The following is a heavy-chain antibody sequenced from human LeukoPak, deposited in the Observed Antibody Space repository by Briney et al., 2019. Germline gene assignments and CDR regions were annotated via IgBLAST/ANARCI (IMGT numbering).Heavy chain of an antibody. V-gene: IGHV3-23*01. CDR3: AKAARTTVTYSFDS. CDR1: GFTFSSYA. CDR2: ISGSGGSA. D-gene: IGHD4-17*01. Sequence: GGSLRLSCAASGFTFSSYAMSWVRQAPGKGLEWVSAISGSGGSAYYADTVKGRFTISRDNSMNTLYLQMNSLRAEDTAVYYCAKAARTTVTYSFDSWGQGTLVTVSS. J-gene: IGHJ4*02.